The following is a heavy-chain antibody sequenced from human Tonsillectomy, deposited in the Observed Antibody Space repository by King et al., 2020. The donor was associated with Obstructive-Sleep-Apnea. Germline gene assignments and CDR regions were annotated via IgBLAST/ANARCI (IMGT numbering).Heavy chain of an antibody. V-gene: IGHV4-39*07. CDR1: GGSTNSSSYN. Sequence: LQLQESGPGLVKPSETLSLTCTVSGGSTNSSSYNWGWIRQTPGKGLEWIGSVHYTGRTYYKPSHKSRDTISVDTSKNQFSLNLRSVTAADTAVYYCSREGGSGTNWFDPWGQGILVTVSS. J-gene: IGHJ5*02. D-gene: IGHD6-13*01. CDR3: SREGGSGTNWFDP. CDR2: VHYTGRT.